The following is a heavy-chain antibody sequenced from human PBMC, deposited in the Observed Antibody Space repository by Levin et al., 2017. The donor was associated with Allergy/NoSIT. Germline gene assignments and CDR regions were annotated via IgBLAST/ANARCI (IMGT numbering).Heavy chain of an antibody. CDR1: ALTFSTYA. V-gene: IGHV3-23*01. CDR3: AKEFGDYISYFDY. J-gene: IGHJ4*02. CDR2: ISGSGGSI. D-gene: IGHD4-17*01. Sequence: QAGGSLRLSCAASALTFSTYAMSWVRQAPGKGLEWVSVISGSGGSIYYADSVKGRFTISRDNSKNTLYLQMNSLRVEDTAVYYCAKEFGDYISYFDYWGQGTLVTVSS.